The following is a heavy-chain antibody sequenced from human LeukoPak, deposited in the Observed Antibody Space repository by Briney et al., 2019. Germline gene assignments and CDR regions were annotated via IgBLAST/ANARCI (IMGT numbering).Heavy chain of an antibody. D-gene: IGHD3-22*01. CDR2: ISGSGGST. V-gene: IGHV3-23*01. Sequence: GGSLRLSCAASGFTFSSYAMSWVRQAPGKGLEWVSAISGSGGSTYYADSVKGRFTISRDNSKNTLYLQMNSLRAEDTAVYYCAKGIQRCYDSSGYYYLSQHWGQGTLVTVSS. CDR1: GFTFSSYA. J-gene: IGHJ1*01. CDR3: AKGIQRCYDSSGYYYLSQH.